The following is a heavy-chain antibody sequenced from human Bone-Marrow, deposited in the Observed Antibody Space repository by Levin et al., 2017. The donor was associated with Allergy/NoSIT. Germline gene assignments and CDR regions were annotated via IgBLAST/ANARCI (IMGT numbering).Heavy chain of an antibody. J-gene: IGHJ6*02. D-gene: IGHD3-10*01. CDR2: IYYSGST. CDR1: GGSISSGDYY. CDR3: ARDGLSRYYGSGTRNYGMDV. V-gene: IGHV4-30-4*01. Sequence: PSETLSLTCTVSGGSISSGDYYWSWIRQPPGKGLEWIGYIYYSGSTYYNPSLKSRVTISVDTSKNQFSLKLSSVTAADTAVYYCARDGLSRYYGSGTRNYGMDVWGQGTTVTVSS.